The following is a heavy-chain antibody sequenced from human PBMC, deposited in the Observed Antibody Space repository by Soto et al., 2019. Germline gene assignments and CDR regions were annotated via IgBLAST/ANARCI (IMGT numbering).Heavy chain of an antibody. CDR1: GGTISGYY. V-gene: IGHV4-4*07. D-gene: IGHD3-3*01. CDR3: ARGRRFSDWFDP. J-gene: IGHJ5*02. CDR2: IYSSGST. Sequence: KPSETLSLTCTVTGGTISGYYWTWIRQSAGGGLEWIGRIYSSGSTNYNPSLKSRVTISLDTSMNHFSLRLSSVTAADTAVYYCARGRRFSDWFDPWGQGTLVTVSS.